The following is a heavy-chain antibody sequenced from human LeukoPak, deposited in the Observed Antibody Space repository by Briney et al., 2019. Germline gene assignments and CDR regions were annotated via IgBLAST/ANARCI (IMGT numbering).Heavy chain of an antibody. CDR3: ARGRDDSSGYSSYLDY. J-gene: IGHJ4*02. V-gene: IGHV3-33*01. CDR2: IWYDGSNK. CDR1: GFTFNSYG. Sequence: GGSLRLSCAASGFTFNSYGMHWVRQAPGKGLEWVAIIWYDGSNKYYADSVKGRFTISRDNSKNTLYLQMNSLRAEDTAVYYCARGRDDSSGYSSYLDYWGQGTLVTVSS. D-gene: IGHD3-22*01.